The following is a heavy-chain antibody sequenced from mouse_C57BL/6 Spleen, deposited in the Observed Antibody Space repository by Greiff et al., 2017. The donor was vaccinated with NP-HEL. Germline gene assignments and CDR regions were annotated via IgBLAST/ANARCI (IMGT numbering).Heavy chain of an antibody. D-gene: IGHD2-2*01. J-gene: IGHJ4*01. V-gene: IGHV14-1*01. Sequence: EVQLQQSGAELVRPGASVKLSCTASGFNIKDYYMHWVKQRPEQGLEWIGRIDPEDGDTEYAPQFQGKATMTADTSSNTAYLQLSSLTSEDTAVYYCTTRSTMVTTPYYYAMDYWGQGTSVTVSS. CDR2: IDPEDGDT. CDR3: TTRSTMVTTPYYYAMDY. CDR1: GFNIKDYY.